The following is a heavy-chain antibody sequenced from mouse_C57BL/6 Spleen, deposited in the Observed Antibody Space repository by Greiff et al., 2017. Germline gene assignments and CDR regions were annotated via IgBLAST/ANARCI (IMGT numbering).Heavy chain of an antibody. CDR2: INYDGSST. CDR3: ARDGNYDAMDY. V-gene: IGHV5-16*01. D-gene: IGHD2-1*01. CDR1: GFTFSDYY. Sequence: DVKLVESEGGLVQPGSSMKLSCTASGFTFSDYYMAWVRQVPEKGLEWVANINYDGSSTYYLDSLKSRFIISRDNAKNILYLQMSSLKSEDTATYYCARDGNYDAMDYWGQGTSVTVSS. J-gene: IGHJ4*01.